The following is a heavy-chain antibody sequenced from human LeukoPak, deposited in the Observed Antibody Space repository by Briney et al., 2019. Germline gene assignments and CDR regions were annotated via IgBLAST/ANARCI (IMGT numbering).Heavy chain of an antibody. D-gene: IGHD2-2*01. J-gene: IGHJ6*02. CDR3: ARADRDTRGYYYYGVDV. V-gene: IGHV4-61*01. Sequence: TSETLSLTCSVSGGSVSSGSYYWSWIRQPPGKGLEWIAHIYYSGRINYNPPLMGRVTISGDTSKNQFSLKLTSVTAADTAVYYCARADRDTRGYYYYGVDVWGQGTTVTVSS. CDR2: IYYSGRI. CDR1: GGSVSSGSYY.